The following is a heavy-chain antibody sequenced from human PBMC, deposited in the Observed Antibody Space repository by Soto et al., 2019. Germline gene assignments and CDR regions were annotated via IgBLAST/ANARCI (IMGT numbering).Heavy chain of an antibody. J-gene: IGHJ4*02. V-gene: IGHV4-59*04. CDR1: GGSINNHY. CDR2: IYYSGIT. CDR3: AAHPPYGPLDH. D-gene: IGHD4-17*01. Sequence: PSETLSLTCTVSGGSINNHYWSWIRQPPGKGLEWIGNIYYSGITYYNPSLKSRVTISVDTSKNQFSLRLASVTAADTAVYYCAAHPPYGPLDHWGQGTLVTVSS.